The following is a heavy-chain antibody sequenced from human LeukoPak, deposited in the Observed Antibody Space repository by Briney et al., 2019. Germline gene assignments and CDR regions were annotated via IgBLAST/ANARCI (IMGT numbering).Heavy chain of an antibody. CDR2: IYYSVST. CDR3: ARGPTRDDAFDI. CDR1: GGSTSSYF. J-gene: IGHJ3*02. Sequence: MPSETLSLTCTVSGGSTSSYFLSWIRQPPGKGLEWIGYIYYSVSTNYNPSLKSRVTISVDTSKNQFSLKLSSVTAADTAVYYCARGPTRDDAFDIWGQGTMVTVSS. V-gene: IGHV4-59*01.